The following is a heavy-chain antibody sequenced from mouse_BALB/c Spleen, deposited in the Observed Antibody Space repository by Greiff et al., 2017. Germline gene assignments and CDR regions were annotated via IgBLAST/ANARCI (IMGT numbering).Heavy chain of an antibody. CDR2: ISYSGST. V-gene: IGHV3-2*02. D-gene: IGHD3-2*01. CDR3: ARDLRQLGLLY. Sequence: EVQLVESGPGLVKPSQSLSLTCTVTGYSITSDYAWNWLRQFPGNKLEWMGYISYSGSTSYNPSLKSRISITQDTSKNQFFLQLNSVTTEDTATYYCARDLRQLGLLYWGQGTTLTVS. J-gene: IGHJ2*01. CDR1: GYSITSDYA.